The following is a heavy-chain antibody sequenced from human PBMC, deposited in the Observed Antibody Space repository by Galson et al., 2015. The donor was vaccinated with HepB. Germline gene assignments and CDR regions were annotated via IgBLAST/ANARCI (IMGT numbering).Heavy chain of an antibody. CDR1: GFTFSSYA. V-gene: IGHV3-30*04. Sequence: LRLSCAASGFTFSSYAMHWVRQAPGKGLEWVAVISYDGSNKYYADSVKGRFTISRDNSKNTLYLQMNSLRAEGTAVYYCARDSAGIAAADPAFDYWGQGTLVTVSS. D-gene: IGHD6-13*01. CDR3: ARDSAGIAAADPAFDY. CDR2: ISYDGSNK. J-gene: IGHJ4*02.